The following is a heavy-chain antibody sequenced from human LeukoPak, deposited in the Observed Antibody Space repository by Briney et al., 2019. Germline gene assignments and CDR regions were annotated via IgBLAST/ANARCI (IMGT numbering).Heavy chain of an antibody. CDR2: INPNIGDT. CDR3: AREGDYGGITFDY. J-gene: IGHJ4*02. CDR1: GYTFTGYY. Sequence: ASVKVSCKASGYTFTGYYMHWLRQAPGHGLEWMGRINPNIGDTKYAQKFHGRVTMTRDTSINTVYMELRRLRSDDTAVYYCAREGDYGGITFDYWGQGTLVTVSS. D-gene: IGHD4-23*01. V-gene: IGHV1-2*06.